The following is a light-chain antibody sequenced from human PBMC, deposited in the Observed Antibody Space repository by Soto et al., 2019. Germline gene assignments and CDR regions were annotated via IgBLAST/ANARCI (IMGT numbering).Light chain of an antibody. V-gene: IGKV1-5*01. Sequence: DIQMTQSPSTLSASVGDRVTITCRASQSISSWLAWYQQKPGKAPKLLIYDASSLESGVPSRFSGSGSGTEFTLTISSLQPDDFATYYCQQYKSYSLGQGTKVEIK. CDR2: DAS. CDR3: QQYKSYS. CDR1: QSISSW. J-gene: IGKJ1*01.